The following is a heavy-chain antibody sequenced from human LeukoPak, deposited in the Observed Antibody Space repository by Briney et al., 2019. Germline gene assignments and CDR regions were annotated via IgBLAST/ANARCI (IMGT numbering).Heavy chain of an antibody. Sequence: SQTLSLTCTVSGGSISSGDYYWSWIRQPPGKGLEWIGYIYYSGSTYYNPSLKSRVTISVDTSKNQFSLKLSSVTAADTAVYYCAREGGRGSSTSSSDYWGQGTLVTVSS. D-gene: IGHD2-2*01. CDR3: AREGGRGSSTSSSDY. CDR1: GGSISSGDYY. J-gene: IGHJ4*02. CDR2: IYYSGST. V-gene: IGHV4-30-4*08.